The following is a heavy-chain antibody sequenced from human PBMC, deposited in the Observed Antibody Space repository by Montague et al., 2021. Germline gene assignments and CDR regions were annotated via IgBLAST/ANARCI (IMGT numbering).Heavy chain of an antibody. CDR1: GDSISSKGNF. Sequence: SETLSLTCSVSGDSISSKGNFWGWIRQPPGKELEWIGVLDYSGTTYYSPSLRSRVTISVDTSESQFSLKVTAVTAADTAVYYCARHRSRHHSMAFVASDHYFYMDVWGTGTTVAVSS. D-gene: IGHD2/OR15-2a*01. CDR2: LDYSGTT. V-gene: IGHV4-39*01. J-gene: IGHJ6*03. CDR3: ARHRSRHHSMAFVASDHYFYMDV.